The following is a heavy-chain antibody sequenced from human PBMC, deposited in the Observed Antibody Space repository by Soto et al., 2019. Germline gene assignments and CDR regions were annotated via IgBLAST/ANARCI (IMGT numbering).Heavy chain of an antibody. J-gene: IGHJ6*02. D-gene: IGHD6-6*01. V-gene: IGHV1-69*01. CDR1: GDTFSNYP. CDR3: ARTRIAVRQDFSGDLLSYYYWGMDV. CDR2: IIPIFATA. Sequence: QVQLVQSGAEVKKPGSSVKVSCKASGDTFSNYPISWVRQAPGQGLEWMGGIIPIFATANYAQKFQGRVTITADEAASTAYMELSSLRADATAVYYCARTRIAVRQDFSGDLLSYYYWGMDVWGQGTTVTVSS.